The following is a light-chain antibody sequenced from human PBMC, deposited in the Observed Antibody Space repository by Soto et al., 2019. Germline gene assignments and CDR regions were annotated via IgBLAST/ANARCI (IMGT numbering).Light chain of an antibody. V-gene: IGKV1-39*01. J-gene: IGKJ4*01. Sequence: DIQMTQSPSSLSASVGDRVTITCRASQNIATYLNWYQQKPGKAPKLLIYAASSLQSGVPSGFSGSGSGTDFTLTISSLQPEDFATYYCQQGYNAPLTFGGGTKGEI. CDR3: QQGYNAPLT. CDR2: AAS. CDR1: QNIATY.